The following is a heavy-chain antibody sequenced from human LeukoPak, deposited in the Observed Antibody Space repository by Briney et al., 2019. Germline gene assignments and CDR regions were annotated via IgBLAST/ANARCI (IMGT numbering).Heavy chain of an antibody. D-gene: IGHD2-2*02. CDR1: GFTFSDYY. V-gene: IGHV3-11*06. CDR2: ISSSSSYT. Sequence: GGSLRLSCAASGFTFSDYYMSWIRQAPGKGREWGSYISSSSSYTNYADSVKGRFTISRDNAKNSLYLQMNSLRAEDTAVYYCAREGDCSSTSCYSYFDYWGQGTLVTVSS. J-gene: IGHJ4*02. CDR3: AREGDCSSTSCYSYFDY.